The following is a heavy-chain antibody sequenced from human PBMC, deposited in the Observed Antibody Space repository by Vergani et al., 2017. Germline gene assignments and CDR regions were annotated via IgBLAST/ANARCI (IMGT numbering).Heavy chain of an antibody. D-gene: IGHD5-24*01. CDR2: INWNGGST. V-gene: IGHV3-20*04. CDR3: ARVPXRWLQTWQSYYFDY. CDR1: GFTFDDYG. Sequence: EVQLVESGGGVVRPGGSLRLSCAASGFTFDDYGMSWVRQAPGKGLEWVSGINWNGGSTGYADSVKGRFTISRDNAKNSLYLQMNSLRAEDTALYYCARVPXRWLQTWQSYYFDYWGQGTLVTVSS. J-gene: IGHJ4*02.